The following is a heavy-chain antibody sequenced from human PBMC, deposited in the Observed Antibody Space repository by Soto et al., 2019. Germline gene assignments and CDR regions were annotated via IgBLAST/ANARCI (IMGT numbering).Heavy chain of an antibody. CDR3: ARDTETLGPRANDALDI. CDR1: GYTFSTYT. J-gene: IGHJ3*02. D-gene: IGHD3-3*02. CDR2: IIAGSGNT. V-gene: IGHV1-3*01. Sequence: QAQLVQSGAEMKKPGASVKVSCKAAGYTFSTYTMNWVRQAPGQSLEWMGWIIAGSGNTKYSQNFQGRVSITRDTSASTVYMELTGLKSEDTAVYYCARDTETLGPRANDALDIRGQGTMVTGSS.